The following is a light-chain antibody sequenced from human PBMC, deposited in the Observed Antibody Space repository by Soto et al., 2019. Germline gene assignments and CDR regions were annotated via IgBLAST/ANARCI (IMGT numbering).Light chain of an antibody. CDR1: QNINND. J-gene: IGKJ5*01. V-gene: IGKV1-33*01. CDR3: QQYENLPT. CDR2: DAS. Sequence: DIQMTQSPSSLSASVGDRVTITCQARQNINNDLTRYREKPGRAPKLLIYDASNLEAGVPSRFRVSGSGTDFTFTISRLQPEDIATYYCQQYENLPTFGQGTRLEIK.